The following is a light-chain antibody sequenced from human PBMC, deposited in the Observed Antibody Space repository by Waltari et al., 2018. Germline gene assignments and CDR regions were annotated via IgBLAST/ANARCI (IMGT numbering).Light chain of an antibody. CDR3: QQYSSYYT. J-gene: IGKJ2*01. Sequence: ITCRASQSISSWLAWYQQKPGKAPNLLIYKSSTLESGVPSRFSGSGSGTEFTLTINSLQPDDFATYYCQQYSSYYTFGQGTKLEIK. V-gene: IGKV1-5*03. CDR1: QSISSW. CDR2: KSS.